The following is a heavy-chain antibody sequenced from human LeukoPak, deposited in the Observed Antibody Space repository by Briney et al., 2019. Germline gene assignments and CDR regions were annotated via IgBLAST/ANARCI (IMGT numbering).Heavy chain of an antibody. CDR1: GFTFSSYC. CDR3: ATHYYDSSGYNDY. CDR2: ISYDGSNK. J-gene: IGHJ4*02. V-gene: IGHV3-30*03. Sequence: PGGSLRLSCAASGFTFSSYCMHWVRQAPGKGLEWVAVISYDGSNKYYADSVKGRFTISRDNSKNTLYLQMNSLRAEDTAVYYCATHYYDSSGYNDYWGQGTLVTVSS. D-gene: IGHD3-22*01.